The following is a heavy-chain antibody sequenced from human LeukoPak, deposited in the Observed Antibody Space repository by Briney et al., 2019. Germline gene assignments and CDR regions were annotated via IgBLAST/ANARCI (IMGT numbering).Heavy chain of an antibody. J-gene: IGHJ4*02. V-gene: IGHV3-74*01. D-gene: IGHD5-24*01. Sequence: PGGSLRLSCAASGFAFSSFSMNWVRQAPGKGLLWVARVNTDGSSTLYADSVKGRFTISRDNAKSTLYLQMDSLRPEDTAVYYCARVDPTGDGYNCFDSWGQGTLVTVSS. CDR1: GFAFSSFS. CDR2: VNTDGSST. CDR3: ARVDPTGDGYNCFDS.